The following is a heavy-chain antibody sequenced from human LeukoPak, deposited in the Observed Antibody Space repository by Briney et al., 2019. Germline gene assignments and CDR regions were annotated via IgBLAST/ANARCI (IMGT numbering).Heavy chain of an antibody. CDR2: TYSGGST. CDR3: ARAAQQRLAYALDS. D-gene: IGHD6-19*01. Sequence: PGGSLRLSCAASGFSVSSNYMTWVRQAPGKGLEWVSVTYSGGSTYYADSVKGRFTISRDNSKNTIHLQMNSLRAEDTAVYYCARAAQQRLAYALDSWGQGTLVTVSS. CDR1: GFSVSSNY. V-gene: IGHV3-66*01. J-gene: IGHJ4*02.